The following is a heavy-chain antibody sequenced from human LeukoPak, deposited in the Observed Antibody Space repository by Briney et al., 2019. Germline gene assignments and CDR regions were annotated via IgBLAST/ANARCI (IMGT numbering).Heavy chain of an antibody. J-gene: IGHJ4*02. Sequence: GSLRLSCAASGFTFSSYTMNWVRQAPGKGLEWIGSIYYSGSTYYNPSLKSRVTISVDTSKNQFSLKLSSVTAADTAVYYCARTLWFGDTNYFDYWGQGTLVTVSS. CDR1: GFTFSSYT. V-gene: IGHV4-39*07. CDR3: ARTLWFGDTNYFDY. CDR2: IYYSGST. D-gene: IGHD3-10*01.